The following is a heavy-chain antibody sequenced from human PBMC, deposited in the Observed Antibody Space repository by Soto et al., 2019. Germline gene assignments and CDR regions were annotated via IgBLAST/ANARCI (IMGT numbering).Heavy chain of an antibody. V-gene: IGHV1-18*01. CDR2: ISAYNGNT. CDR3: ARVQQTGRITIFGVVTEYGMDV. D-gene: IGHD3-3*01. J-gene: IGHJ6*02. Sequence: ASVKVSCKASGYTFTSYGISWVRQAPGQGLEWMGWISAYNGNTNYAQKLQGRVTMTTDTSTSTAYMELRSLRSDDTAVYYCARVQQTGRITIFGVVTEYGMDVWGQGTTVTVSS. CDR1: GYTFTSYG.